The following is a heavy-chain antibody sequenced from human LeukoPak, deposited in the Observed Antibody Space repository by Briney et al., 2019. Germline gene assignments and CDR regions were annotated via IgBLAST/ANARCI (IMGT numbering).Heavy chain of an antibody. CDR3: AKDLHNYHTSSNSRGPDY. CDR1: GFTVSSYG. Sequence: GGSLRLYCTASGFTVSSYGMHWVRQDPGKGLDWVAFIQNDGSNKSYADSVKGRFTISRDNSKNTLYLQMNTLRAEDTAIYYCAKDLHNYHTSSNSRGPDYWGQGTLGTVSS. D-gene: IGHD4-23*01. CDR2: IQNDGSNK. J-gene: IGHJ4*02. V-gene: IGHV3-30*02.